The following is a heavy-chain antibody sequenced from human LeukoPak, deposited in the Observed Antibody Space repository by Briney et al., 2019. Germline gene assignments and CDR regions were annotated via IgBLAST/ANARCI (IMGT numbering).Heavy chain of an antibody. J-gene: IGHJ6*03. CDR1: DDSITMYY. D-gene: IGHD1-1*01. Sequence: SETLSLTCSVSDDSITMYYWTWIRQPPGKGLEWIGYVDHTGSTNFNPSLNGRVSISRDTTKDLFSLRLRSVTAADTAVYFCARGRVSSSTWYSTYYYYFYMDVWGKGTTVTVSS. CDR2: VDHTGST. V-gene: IGHV4-59*01. CDR3: ARGRVSSSTWYSTYYYYFYMDV.